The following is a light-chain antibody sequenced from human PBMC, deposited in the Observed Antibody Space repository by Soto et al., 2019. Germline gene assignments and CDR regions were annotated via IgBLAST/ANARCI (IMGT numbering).Light chain of an antibody. CDR2: GAS. J-gene: IGKJ1*01. CDR3: HEYYNFTST. CDR1: QSVSSNS. Sequence: EIVLTQSPGTLSLSPGERATLSCRASQSVSSNSLAWYQQRLGQAPRLLIYGASSRATGIPDRFRGSGSGTDFTLTISRMDPEDFAIYYCHEYYNFTSTFGQGTKVEIK. V-gene: IGKV3-20*01.